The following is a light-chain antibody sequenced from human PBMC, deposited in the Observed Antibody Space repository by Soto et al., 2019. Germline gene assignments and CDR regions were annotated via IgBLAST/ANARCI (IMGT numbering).Light chain of an antibody. CDR1: QSIKSW. Sequence: DIQLTQSPSTLSASVGDRVTITCRASQSIKSWLAWYQQKPGEAPKLPIYKASSLGSGVPSRFSGSESGTEFTLTINSLQPDDFAMYYCQQYNSYSWLSFGGGTKVDI. V-gene: IGKV1-5*03. CDR2: KAS. J-gene: IGKJ4*01. CDR3: QQYNSYSWLS.